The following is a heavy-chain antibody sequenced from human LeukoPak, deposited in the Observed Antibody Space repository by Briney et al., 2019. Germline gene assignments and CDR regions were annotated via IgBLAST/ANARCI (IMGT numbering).Heavy chain of an antibody. CDR2: INPNSGGT. D-gene: IGHD6-13*01. V-gene: IGHV1-2*02. CDR1: GYTFTGYY. J-gene: IGHJ4*02. Sequence: GASVKVSCKASGYTFTGYYMHWVRQAPGQGLEWMGWINPNSGGTNYAQKFQGRVTMTRDTSASTAYMELSSLRSEDMAVYYCARDEEDYSSSWYYFDYWGQGTLVTVSS. CDR3: ARDEEDYSSSWYYFDY.